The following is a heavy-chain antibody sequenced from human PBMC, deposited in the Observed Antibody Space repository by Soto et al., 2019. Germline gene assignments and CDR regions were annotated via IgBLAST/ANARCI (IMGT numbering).Heavy chain of an antibody. V-gene: IGHV3-23*01. CDR1: GFTFSSYA. CDR2: ISGSGGST. Sequence: EVQLLESGGGLVQPGGSLRLSCAASGFTFSSYAMSWVRQAPGKGLEWVSAISGSGGSTYYADSVKGRFTISRDNSKNTLYLQMTSLRAEYTAVYYGAKVGRPYYYDSSGYPSYGMYVWGQGTTVTVSS. D-gene: IGHD3-22*01. J-gene: IGHJ6*02. CDR3: AKVGRPYYYDSSGYPSYGMYV.